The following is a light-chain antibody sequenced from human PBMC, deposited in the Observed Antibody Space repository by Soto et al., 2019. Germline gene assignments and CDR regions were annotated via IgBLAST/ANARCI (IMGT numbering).Light chain of an antibody. CDR3: SSYAGNTKGV. V-gene: IGLV2-8*01. CDR2: EVS. J-gene: IGLJ1*01. Sequence: QFVLTQPPSASGYPGQSVTISCTGTSSDVGGYDYVSWYQQHPGKAPKLMIFEVSKRPSGVPDRFSGSKSGNTASLTVSGLQAEDEADYYCSSYAGNTKGVFGTGTKVTVL. CDR1: SSDVGGYDY.